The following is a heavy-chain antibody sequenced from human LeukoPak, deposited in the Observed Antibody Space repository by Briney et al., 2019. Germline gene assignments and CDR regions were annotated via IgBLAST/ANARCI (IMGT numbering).Heavy chain of an antibody. CDR3: ARRAAALGAFDY. V-gene: IGHV3-74*01. CDR2: INSDGSSI. CDR1: GFTFSNYW. D-gene: IGHD6-13*01. J-gene: IGHJ4*02. Sequence: GGSLRLSCAASGFTFSNYWMHWVRQAPGKGLVWVSRINSDGSSISYADSVKGRFTISRDNAKNTLYLLMNSLRAEDTAVYYCARRAAALGAFDYWGQETLVTVSS.